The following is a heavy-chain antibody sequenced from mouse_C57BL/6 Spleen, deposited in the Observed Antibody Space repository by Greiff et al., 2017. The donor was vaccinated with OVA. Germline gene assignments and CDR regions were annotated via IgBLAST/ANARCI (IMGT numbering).Heavy chain of an antibody. Sequence: EVQLQQSGPELVKPGASVKISCKASGYTFTDYYMNWVKQSHGKSLEWIGDINPNNGGTSYNQKFKGKATLTVDKSSSTAYMELRSLTSEDSAVYYCASRRLSPYEDPWFAYWGQGTLVTVSA. CDR1: GYTFTDYY. CDR3: ASRRLSPYEDPWFAY. V-gene: IGHV1-26*01. CDR2: INPNNGGT. J-gene: IGHJ3*01. D-gene: IGHD1-1*01.